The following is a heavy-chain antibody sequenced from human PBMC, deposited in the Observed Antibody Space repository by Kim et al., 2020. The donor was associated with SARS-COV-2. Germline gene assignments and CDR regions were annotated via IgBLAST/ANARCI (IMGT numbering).Heavy chain of an antibody. Sequence: GGSLRLSCAASGFTVSSNYMNWVRQAPGKGLEWVSVIYSGGSTYYADSVKGRFTISRDNSKNTLYLQMNSLRAEDTAVYYCARCKSSSWYESLGDYYMDVWGQGTPVTVSS. J-gene: IGHJ6*03. CDR3: ARCKSSSWYESLGDYYMDV. V-gene: IGHV3-53*01. D-gene: IGHD6-13*01. CDR2: IYSGGST. CDR1: GFTVSSNY.